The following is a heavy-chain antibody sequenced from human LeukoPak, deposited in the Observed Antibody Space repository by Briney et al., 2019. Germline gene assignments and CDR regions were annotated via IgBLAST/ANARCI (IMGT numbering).Heavy chain of an antibody. CDR3: AREAGSSWGLDY. CDR1: GGTFSSYA. J-gene: IGHJ4*02. D-gene: IGHD6-13*01. V-gene: IGHV1-18*01. Sequence: ASVKVSCKASGGTFSSYAISWVRQAPGQGLEWMGWISGYNGNTNYAQKLQGRVTMTPDTSTSTAYMELRSLTSDDTAVYYCAREAGSSWGLDYWGQGTLVTVSS. CDR2: ISGYNGNT.